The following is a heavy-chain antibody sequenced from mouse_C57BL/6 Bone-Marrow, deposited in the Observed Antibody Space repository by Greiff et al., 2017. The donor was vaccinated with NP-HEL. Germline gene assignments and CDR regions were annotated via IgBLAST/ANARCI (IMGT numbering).Heavy chain of an antibody. CDR2: IDPENGDT. CDR3: TSIYHPPRNLWYFDV. J-gene: IGHJ1*03. Sequence: EVKLVESGAELVRPGASVKLSCTASGFNIKDDYMHWVKQRPEQGLAWIGWIDPENGDTEYASKFQGTATITADPSSNTAYLQLSSLTSEDTAVYYCTSIYHPPRNLWYFDVWGTGTTVTVSS. V-gene: IGHV14-4*01. D-gene: IGHD2-1*01. CDR1: GFNIKDDY.